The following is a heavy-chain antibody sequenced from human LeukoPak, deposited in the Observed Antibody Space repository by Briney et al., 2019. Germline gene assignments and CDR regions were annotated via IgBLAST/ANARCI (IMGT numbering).Heavy chain of an antibody. CDR1: GGSFSGYY. CDR2: INHSGST. Sequence: SETLSLTCALYGGSFSGYYWSWTRQPPGKGLEWIGEINHSGSTNHNPSLKRRVTISVDSSKHQFSLQQCSVAAADTIVYYCAGGAKGYYFGMDVWGQGTTVTVSS. CDR3: AGGAKGYYFGMDV. V-gene: IGHV4-34*01. J-gene: IGHJ6*02.